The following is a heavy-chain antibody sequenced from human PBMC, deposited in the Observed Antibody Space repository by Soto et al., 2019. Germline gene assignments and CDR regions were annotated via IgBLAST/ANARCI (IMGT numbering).Heavy chain of an antibody. V-gene: IGHV4-59*01. CDR2: IYYSGST. CDR3: ARDHEGLDY. J-gene: IGHJ4*02. Sequence: SETLSLTCTVSGGSISSYYWSWIRQPPGKGLEWIGYIYYSGSTNYNPSLKSRVTISVDTSKNQFSLKLSSVTAADTAVYYCARDHEGLDYWGQGTLVTVSS. CDR1: GGSISSYY.